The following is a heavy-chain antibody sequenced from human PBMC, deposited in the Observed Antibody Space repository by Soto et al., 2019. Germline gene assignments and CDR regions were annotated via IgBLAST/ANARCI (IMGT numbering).Heavy chain of an antibody. CDR3: ARDYGSGSYYNFYYYGMDV. CDR1: GGTFSSYA. Sequence: PGPSVKVSCKASGGTFSSYAISWVRQAPGQGLEWMGGIIPIFGTANYAQKFQGRVTITADESTSTAYMELSSLRSEDTAVYYCARDYGSGSYYNFYYYGMDVWGQGTTVTVSS. V-gene: IGHV1-69*13. CDR2: IIPIFGTA. D-gene: IGHD3-10*01. J-gene: IGHJ6*02.